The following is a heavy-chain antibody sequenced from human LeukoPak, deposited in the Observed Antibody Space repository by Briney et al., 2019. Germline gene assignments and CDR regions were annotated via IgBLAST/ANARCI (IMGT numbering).Heavy chain of an antibody. Sequence: PGRSLRLSCAASGFTFSSYAMHWVRQAPGKGLEWVAVISYDGSNKYYADSVKGRFTISRDNSKNTLYLQMNSLRAEDTAVYYCARGSHLNSSSWYGGNDYWGQGTLVTVSS. J-gene: IGHJ4*02. CDR2: ISYDGSNK. CDR3: ARGSHLNSSSWYGGNDY. D-gene: IGHD6-13*01. CDR1: GFTFSSYA. V-gene: IGHV3-30-3*01.